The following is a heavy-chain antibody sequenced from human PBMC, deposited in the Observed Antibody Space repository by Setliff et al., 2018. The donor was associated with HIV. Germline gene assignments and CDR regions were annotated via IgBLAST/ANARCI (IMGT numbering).Heavy chain of an antibody. D-gene: IGHD3-9*01. CDR3: AGGRYFRDIRDSRFDF. CDR2: VFHTGTT. CDR1: GGSISNFY. Sequence: SETLSLTCSVSGGSISNFYWTWIRQHPGKGLEWIGYVFHTGTTYYNPSLKSRLTLSEDTSKNQFSLKLNSMTAADTAMYYCAGGRYFRDIRDSRFDFWGQGMLVTVSS. J-gene: IGHJ4*02. V-gene: IGHV4-59*06.